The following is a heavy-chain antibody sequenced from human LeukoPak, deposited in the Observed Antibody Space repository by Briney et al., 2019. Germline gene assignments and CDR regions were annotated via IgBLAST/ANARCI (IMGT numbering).Heavy chain of an antibody. CDR2: IYYSGST. J-gene: IGHJ4*02. CDR1: GGFISSYY. Sequence: SETLSLTCTVSGGFISSYYWSWIRQPPGKGLEWIGYIYYSGSTNYNPSLKSRVTISVDTSKNQFSLKLSSVTAADTAVYYCARAARGSGDSSGYYYYFDYWGQGTLVTVSS. D-gene: IGHD3-22*01. V-gene: IGHV4-59*01. CDR3: ARAARGSGDSSGYYYYFDY.